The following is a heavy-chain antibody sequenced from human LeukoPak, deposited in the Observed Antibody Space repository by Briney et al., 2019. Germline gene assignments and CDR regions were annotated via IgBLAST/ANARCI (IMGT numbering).Heavy chain of an antibody. CDR2: IYYSGST. CDR1: GGSISSYY. CDR3: ARVSSSWLGVGAFDI. D-gene: IGHD6-13*01. V-gene: IGHV4-59*01. Sequence: PSATLSLTCTVSGGSISSYYWSWIRQPPGKGLEWIGYIYYSGSTNYNPSLKSRVTISVDTSKNQFSLKLSPVTAADTAVYYCARVSSSWLGVGAFDIWGQGTMATVSS. J-gene: IGHJ3*02.